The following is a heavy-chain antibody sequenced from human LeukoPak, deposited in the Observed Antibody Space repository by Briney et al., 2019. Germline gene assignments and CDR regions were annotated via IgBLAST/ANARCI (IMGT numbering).Heavy chain of an antibody. CDR3: ARISQSSGGFYY. V-gene: IGHV4-31*02. CDR2: ISYTGIT. Sequence: SETLSLTCTVSGGSITSGGFYWSWIRQPPGKGLEWIGFISYTGITYYNPSHKSRLSLSLDTSKSQFSLKLSSVNAADTAVYYCARISQSSGGFYYWGQGTLVTVSS. D-gene: IGHD2-15*01. J-gene: IGHJ4*02. CDR1: GGSITSGGFY.